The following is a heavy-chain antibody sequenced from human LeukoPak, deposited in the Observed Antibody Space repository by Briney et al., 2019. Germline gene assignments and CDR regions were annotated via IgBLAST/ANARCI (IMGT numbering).Heavy chain of an antibody. D-gene: IGHD1-1*01. Sequence: SETLSLTCTVSGGPLSAYYCIWIRQPPGKGLEWIGYIYDSGSTNYNPSPKSRVTISVDTSKNQFSLKLTSVTAADTAVYYCATGETGSTLGGYWGQGALVTVSS. CDR3: ATGETGSTLGGY. V-gene: IGHV4-59*01. J-gene: IGHJ4*02. CDR1: GGPLSAYY. CDR2: IYDSGST.